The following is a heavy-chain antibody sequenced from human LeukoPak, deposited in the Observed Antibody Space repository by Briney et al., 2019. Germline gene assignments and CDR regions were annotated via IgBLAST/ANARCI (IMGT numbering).Heavy chain of an antibody. D-gene: IGHD3-22*01. CDR3: AKDLPNYDSSGAFDY. CDR2: ISGSGGST. V-gene: IGHV3-23*01. CDR1: GFTFSSYG. J-gene: IGHJ4*02. Sequence: GGSLRLSCAASGFTFSSYGMSWVRQAPGKGLEWVSAISGSGGSTYYADSVKGRFTISRDNSKNTLYLQMNSLRAEDTAVYYCAKDLPNYDSSGAFDYWGQGTLVTVSS.